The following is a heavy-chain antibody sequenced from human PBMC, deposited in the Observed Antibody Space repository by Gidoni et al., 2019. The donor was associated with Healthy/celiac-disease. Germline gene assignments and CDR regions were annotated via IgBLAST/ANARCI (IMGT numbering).Heavy chain of an antibody. J-gene: IGHJ5*02. D-gene: IGHD2-15*01. CDR3: ARVGSICSGGSCYRGDWFDP. Sequence: QVQLQESGPGLVKPSETLSLTCTVSGGSISRYYWSWIRQPPGKGLEWIGYIYYSGSTNYNPSLKSRVTISVDTSKNQFSLKLSSVTAADTAVYYCARVGSICSGGSCYRGDWFDPWGQGTLVTVSS. CDR2: IYYSGST. CDR1: GGSISRYY. V-gene: IGHV4-59*01.